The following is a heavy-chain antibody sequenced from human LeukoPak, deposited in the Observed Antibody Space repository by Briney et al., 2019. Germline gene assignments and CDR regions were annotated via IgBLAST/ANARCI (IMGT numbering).Heavy chain of an antibody. J-gene: IGHJ4*02. D-gene: IGHD3-10*01. Sequence: ASVKVSCKVSGYTLTELSMHWVRQAPGKGLEWMGGFDPEDGETIYAQKFQGRVTMTEDTSTDTAYMELSSLRSEDTAVYYCATDHPSLDYGSGSYGYWGQGTLVTVSS. V-gene: IGHV1-24*01. CDR2: FDPEDGET. CDR1: GYTLTELS. CDR3: ATDHPSLDYGSGSYGY.